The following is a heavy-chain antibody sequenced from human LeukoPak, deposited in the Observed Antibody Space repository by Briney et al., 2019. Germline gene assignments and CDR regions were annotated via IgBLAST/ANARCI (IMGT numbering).Heavy chain of an antibody. Sequence: GGSLRLSCAASGFTFSSYSMNWVRQAPGKGLEWVSYISSSSSTIYYADSVKGRFTISRDNAKNSLYLQMNSLRAEDTAVYYCARDPKSSSWSYYYYYGMDVWGQGTTVTVPS. D-gene: IGHD6-13*01. CDR1: GFTFSSYS. V-gene: IGHV3-48*01. CDR3: ARDPKSSSWSYYYYYGMDV. CDR2: ISSSSSTI. J-gene: IGHJ6*02.